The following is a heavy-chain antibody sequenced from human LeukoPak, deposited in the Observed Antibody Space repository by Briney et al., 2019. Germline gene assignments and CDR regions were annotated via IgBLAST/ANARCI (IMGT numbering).Heavy chain of an antibody. CDR1: GGSFSGYY. Sequence: SETVSSTCAVYGGSFSGYYWSWIRQPPGKGLEWIGEINHSGSTNYNPSLKSRVTISVDTSKNQFSLKLSSVTAADTAVYYCARGRGYRRVYYSNYMDFWGKGTLVTVSS. D-gene: IGHD3-10*01. CDR3: ARGRGYRRVYYSNYMDF. J-gene: IGHJ6*03. CDR2: INHSGST. V-gene: IGHV4-34*01.